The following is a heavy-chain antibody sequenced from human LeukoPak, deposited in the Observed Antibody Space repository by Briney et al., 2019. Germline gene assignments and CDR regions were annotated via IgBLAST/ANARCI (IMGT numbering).Heavy chain of an antibody. Sequence: SETLSLTCTVSGGSISSYYWNWIRQPPGKGLEWGGYIYYSGSTNYNPSLKSRVTISVDTSKNQFSLKLSSVTAADTAVYYCAGRLWRRDGYNLSAFDIWGQGTMVTVSS. CDR1: GGSISSYY. CDR3: AGRLWRRDGYNLSAFDI. V-gene: IGHV4-59*01. J-gene: IGHJ3*02. CDR2: IYYSGST. D-gene: IGHD5-24*01.